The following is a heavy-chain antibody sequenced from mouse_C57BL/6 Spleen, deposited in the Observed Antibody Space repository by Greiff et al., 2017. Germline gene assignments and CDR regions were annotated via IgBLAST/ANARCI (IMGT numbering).Heavy chain of an antibody. D-gene: IGHD2-3*01. CDR2: INPYNGDS. CDR1: GYSFTGYF. Sequence: VQLKESGPELVKPGDSVKISCKASGYSFTGYFMNWVMQSHGKCLEWIGRINPYNGDSFYHQKFKCKATLTVDKSSSTDHMEIRRLTTEDSVVYYGAREVGMDYDGYFYWDFDVWGKGTTVTVSA. V-gene: IGHV1-20*01. J-gene: IGHJ1*03. CDR3: AREVGMDYDGYFYWDFDV.